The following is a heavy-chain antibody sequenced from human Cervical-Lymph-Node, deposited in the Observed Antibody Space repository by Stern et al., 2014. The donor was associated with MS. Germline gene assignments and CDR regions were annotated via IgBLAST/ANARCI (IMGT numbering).Heavy chain of an antibody. CDR2: ISGSGGST. D-gene: IGHD6-13*01. Sequence: EMQLVESGGGLVQPGGSLRLSCAASGLTFSTDAMTWVRQAPGKGLEWVATISGSGGSTYHADSVKGRFTISRDNSKTMLYLQMNSLRVEDTAVYYCAKDRLIAADPWGQGTLVTVSS. CDR3: AKDRLIAADP. J-gene: IGHJ5*02. CDR1: GLTFSTDA. V-gene: IGHV3-23*04.